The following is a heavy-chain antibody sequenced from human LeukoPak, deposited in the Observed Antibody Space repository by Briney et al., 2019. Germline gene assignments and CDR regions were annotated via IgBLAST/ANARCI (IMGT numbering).Heavy chain of an antibody. J-gene: IGHJ4*01. Sequence: GGSLRLSCAASGFSFSSYAMHWVRQAPDKGLEWVAIISYDGSNKNYADSVKGRFTISRDNSKNTLYLQMNSLRADDTAVYYCARDRVGGDLTGVSLYWGQGTLVTVSS. CDR3: ARDRVGGDLTGVSLY. CDR1: GFSFSSYA. V-gene: IGHV3-30-3*01. CDR2: ISYDGSNK. D-gene: IGHD4-17*01.